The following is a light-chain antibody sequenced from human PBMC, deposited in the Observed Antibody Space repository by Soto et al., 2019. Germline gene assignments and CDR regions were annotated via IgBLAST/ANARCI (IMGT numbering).Light chain of an antibody. CDR3: QQRSNWRSIT. CDR1: QSVSSY. CDR2: DAS. J-gene: IGKJ5*01. V-gene: IGKV3-11*01. Sequence: EIVLTQSPATLSLSPGERATLSCRASQSVSSYLAWYRQKPGQAPRLLIYDASNRATGIPARFSGSGSGTDFTLTISSLEPEDFAVYYCQQRSNWRSITFGQGTRLEIK.